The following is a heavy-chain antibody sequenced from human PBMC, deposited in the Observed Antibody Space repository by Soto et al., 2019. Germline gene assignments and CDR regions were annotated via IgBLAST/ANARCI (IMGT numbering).Heavy chain of an antibody. D-gene: IGHD3-3*01. V-gene: IGHV4-30-4*01. J-gene: IGHJ6*02. CDR3: ASLHRYYDFWSGYSPYYYGMDV. CDR1: GGSISSGDYY. Sequence: PWETLSLTCTVSGGSISSGDYYWSWIRQPPGKGLEWIGYIYYSGSTYYNPSLKSRVTISVDTSKNQFSLKLSSVTAADTAVYYCASLHRYYDFWSGYSPYYYGMDVWGQGTTVTVSS. CDR2: IYYSGST.